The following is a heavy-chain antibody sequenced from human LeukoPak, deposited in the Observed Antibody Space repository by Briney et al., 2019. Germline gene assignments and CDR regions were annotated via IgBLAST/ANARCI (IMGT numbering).Heavy chain of an antibody. CDR3: ARDGFVGAADY. D-gene: IGHD6-13*01. CDR1: EFIFSGYW. Sequence: SGGSLRLSCAASEFIFSGYWMNWVRQAPGKGLEWVANIKQDGSEKQYVDSVRGRFTISRDNAKNSLYLQMNSLRVVDTAVYYCARDGFVGAADYWGQGTLVTVSS. V-gene: IGHV3-7*01. CDR2: IKQDGSEK. J-gene: IGHJ4*02.